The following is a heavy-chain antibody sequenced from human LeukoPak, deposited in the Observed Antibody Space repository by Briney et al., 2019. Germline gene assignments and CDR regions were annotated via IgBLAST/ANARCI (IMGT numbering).Heavy chain of an antibody. J-gene: IGHJ4*02. Sequence: ASVKVSCTASGYTFTSYGISWVRQAPGQGLEWMGWISAYNGNTNYAQKLQGRVTMTTDTSTSTAYMELRSLRSDDTAVYYCARTKITMVRGVFSAGLFDYWGQGTLVTVSS. CDR1: GYTFTSYG. D-gene: IGHD3-10*01. CDR3: ARTKITMVRGVFSAGLFDY. V-gene: IGHV1-18*04. CDR2: ISAYNGNT.